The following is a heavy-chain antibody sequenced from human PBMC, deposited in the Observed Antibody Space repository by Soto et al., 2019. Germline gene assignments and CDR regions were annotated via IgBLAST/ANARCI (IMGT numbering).Heavy chain of an antibody. V-gene: IGHV4-61*03. CDR1: GDSVSSDRYY. CDR2: IYDSEST. D-gene: IGHD1-26*01. Sequence: QVQLQESGPGLVKPSETLSLNCTISGDSVSSDRYYWSWIRQPPGKGLEWIGYIYDSESTNPSLKSRVTMSADTSRNHFSLNLSSVIAADTAVYYCAALKRIVAGDYWGQGALVSVSS. J-gene: IGHJ4*02. CDR3: AALKRIVAGDY.